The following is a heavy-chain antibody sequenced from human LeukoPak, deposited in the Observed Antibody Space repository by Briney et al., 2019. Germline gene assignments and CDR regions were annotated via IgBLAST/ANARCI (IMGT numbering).Heavy chain of an antibody. CDR3: AREEVIAAAGPTLDY. J-gene: IGHJ4*02. Sequence: ASVNVSCKASGYTFTDYYMHWVRQAPGQGLEWMGWINPNSGGTNYAQKFQGRVTMTRDTSISTAYMELSRLRSDDTAVFYCAREEVIAAAGPTLDYWGQGALVTVSS. D-gene: IGHD6-13*01. CDR1: GYTFTDYY. CDR2: INPNSGGT. V-gene: IGHV1-2*02.